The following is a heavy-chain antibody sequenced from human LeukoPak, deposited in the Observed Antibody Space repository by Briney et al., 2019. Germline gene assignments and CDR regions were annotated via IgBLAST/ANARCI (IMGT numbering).Heavy chain of an antibody. CDR2: IYYSGST. V-gene: IGHV4-59*01. D-gene: IGHD3-22*01. Sequence: SETLSLTCTVSGGSISNYHWGWIRQPPGKGLEWIGYIYYSGSTNDNPSLKSRVTISVDTSKNQFSLKLSSVTAADTAVYYCARFARVKDYYDSSGFGSFDYWGQGTLVTVSS. J-gene: IGHJ4*02. CDR3: ARFARVKDYYDSSGFGSFDY. CDR1: GGSISNYH.